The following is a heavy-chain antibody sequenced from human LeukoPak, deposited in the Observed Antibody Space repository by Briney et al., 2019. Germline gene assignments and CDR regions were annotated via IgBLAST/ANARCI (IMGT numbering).Heavy chain of an antibody. J-gene: IGHJ4*02. CDR1: GYTFTGYY. D-gene: IGHD6-19*01. V-gene: IGHV1-2*02. CDR2: INPNSGGT. CDR3: ARDRAVAGTPDT. Sequence: ASVKVSCKASGYTFTGYYMHWVRQAPGQGLEWMGWINPNSGGTNYAQKFQGRVTMTRDTSISTAYMELSRLRSDDTAVYYCARDRAVAGTPDTWGQGTLVTVSS.